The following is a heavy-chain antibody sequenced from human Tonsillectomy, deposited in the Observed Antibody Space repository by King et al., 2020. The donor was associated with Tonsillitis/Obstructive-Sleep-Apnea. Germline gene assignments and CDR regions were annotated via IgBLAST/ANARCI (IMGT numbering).Heavy chain of an antibody. Sequence: VQLQQWGAGLLKPSETLSLTCAVYGGSFSGYYWSWIRQPPGKGLEWIGEINHRGSTNYNPSLKSRVTVSVDTSKNQFSLKMTSVTAADTAVYYCASRAVSWFDPWGQGTLVTVSS. D-gene: IGHD6-19*01. CDR3: ASRAVSWFDP. J-gene: IGHJ5*02. V-gene: IGHV4-34*01. CDR1: GGSFSGYY. CDR2: INHRGST.